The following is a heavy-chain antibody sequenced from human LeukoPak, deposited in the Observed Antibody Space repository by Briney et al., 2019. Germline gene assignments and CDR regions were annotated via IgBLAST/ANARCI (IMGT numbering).Heavy chain of an antibody. D-gene: IGHD2-15*01. Sequence: ASVKVSCKASGYTLTRYFIHWVRQAPGQGLEWMGIINPNGGSTSYPQKFQGRVTMTRDTSTNTVYMELSSLKSDDTAVYYCARDAVVVVAATPFDYWGQGTLVTVSS. CDR2: INPNGGST. J-gene: IGHJ4*02. V-gene: IGHV1-46*01. CDR1: GYTLTRYF. CDR3: ARDAVVVVAATPFDY.